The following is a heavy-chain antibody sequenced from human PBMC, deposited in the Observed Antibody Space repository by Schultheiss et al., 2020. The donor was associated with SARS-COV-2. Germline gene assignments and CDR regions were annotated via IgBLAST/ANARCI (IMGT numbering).Heavy chain of an antibody. CDR1: GFTFDDYA. J-gene: IGHJ4*02. CDR3: AKDRTVTTFGSFDY. D-gene: IGHD4-17*01. Sequence: GGSLRLSCAASGFTFDDYAMHWVRQAPGKGLEWVSLISWDGGSTYYADSVKGRFTISRDNSKNTLYLQMNSLRAEDTAVYYCAKDRTVTTFGSFDYWGQGTLVTVSS. CDR2: ISWDGGST. V-gene: IGHV3-43D*03.